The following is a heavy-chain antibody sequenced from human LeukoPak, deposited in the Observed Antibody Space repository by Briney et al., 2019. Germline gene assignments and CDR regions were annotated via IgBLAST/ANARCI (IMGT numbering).Heavy chain of an antibody. V-gene: IGHV3-23*01. Sequence: GGSLRLSCAASGFTFSSYAMSWVRQAPGKGLEWVSAISGSGGSTYYADSVKGRFTISRDNSKNTLYLRMNSLRAEDTAVYYCAKHRAEQLWFGFFDYWGQGTLVTVSS. J-gene: IGHJ4*02. CDR3: AKHRAEQLWFGFFDY. D-gene: IGHD5-18*01. CDR2: ISGSGGST. CDR1: GFTFSSYA.